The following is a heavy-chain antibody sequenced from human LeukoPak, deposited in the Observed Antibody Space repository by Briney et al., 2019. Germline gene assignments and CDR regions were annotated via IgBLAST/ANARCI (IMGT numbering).Heavy chain of an antibody. J-gene: IGHJ4*02. D-gene: IGHD3-9*01. Sequence: SETLSLTCTVSGGSISSGGYYWSWIRQHPGKGLEWIGYIYYSGSTYYNPSLKSRVTISVDTSKNQFSLKLSSVTAADTAVYYCASVSEGDDIFDYWGQGTLVTVSS. CDR3: ASVSEGDDIFDY. CDR1: GGSISSGGYY. V-gene: IGHV4-31*03. CDR2: IYYSGST.